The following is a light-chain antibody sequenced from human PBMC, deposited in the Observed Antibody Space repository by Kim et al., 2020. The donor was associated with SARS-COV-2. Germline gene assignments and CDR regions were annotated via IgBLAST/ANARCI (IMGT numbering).Light chain of an antibody. CDR2: AAS. J-gene: IGKJ2*01. CDR3: HQYGFSPRN. V-gene: IGKV3-20*01. CDR1: PSFPSSY. Sequence: PGESATLSCLSRPSFPSSYLAWYQQKPDQAPRLLIYAASSRATDIPDRFSGSGSGTDIILNISRLEPEDFAVYFCHQYGFSPRNFGRGTKLEI.